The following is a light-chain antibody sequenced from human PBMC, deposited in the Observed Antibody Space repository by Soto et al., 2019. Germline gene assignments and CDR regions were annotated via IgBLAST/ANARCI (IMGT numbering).Light chain of an antibody. V-gene: IGKV3-20*01. Sequence: EIVMTQSPGTLSLSAWERATLSCRASQSVSSRSLAWYQQKPGQAPRRLIHGASNRATGSPDRFSGSGSGTDFTLTITRREPENFAGYDFQQYGGSPLTFGQGTKVDIK. J-gene: IGKJ1*01. CDR1: QSVSSRS. CDR3: QQYGGSPLT. CDR2: GAS.